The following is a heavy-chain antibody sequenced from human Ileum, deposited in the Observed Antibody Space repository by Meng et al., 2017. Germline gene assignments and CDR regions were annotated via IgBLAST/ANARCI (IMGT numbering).Heavy chain of an antibody. CDR2: AST. V-gene: IGHV4-61*08. CDR3: ARDHWGSLDY. CDR1: GGSVSSSGYQ. Sequence: VHLQESGPGLVRPSETLSLICAVSGGSVSSSGYQWGWIRQPPGKGLEWIGYASTNYNPSLKSRVTISVDTSKNQFSLKLTSVTAADTAVYYCARDHWGSLDYWGQGVLVTVSS. J-gene: IGHJ4*02. D-gene: IGHD7-27*01.